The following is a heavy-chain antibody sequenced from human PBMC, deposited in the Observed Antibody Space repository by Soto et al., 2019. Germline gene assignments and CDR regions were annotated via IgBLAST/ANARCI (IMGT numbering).Heavy chain of an antibody. V-gene: IGHV4-39*07. CDR1: GGSISSSSYY. CDR3: ARAAFYSGIDY. Sequence: SETLSLTCTVSGGSISSSSYYWGWIRQPPGKGLEWIGYIYYSGSTNYNPSLKSRVTISVDTSKNQFSLKLSSVTAADTAVYYCARAAFYSGIDYWGQGTLVTVSS. CDR2: IYYSGST. J-gene: IGHJ4*02. D-gene: IGHD5-12*01.